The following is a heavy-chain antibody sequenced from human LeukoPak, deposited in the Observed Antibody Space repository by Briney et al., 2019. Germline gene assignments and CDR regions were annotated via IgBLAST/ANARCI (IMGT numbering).Heavy chain of an antibody. V-gene: IGHV3-23*01. J-gene: IGHJ4*02. CDR2: VGGSGGTT. D-gene: IGHD2-2*01. CDR1: GFNFSRYT. CDR3: ARDAGPAAPMYYFDY. Sequence: PGGSLRVSCAASGFNFSRYTMSWVRQAPGQGLEWVSAVGGSGGTTYYADSVKGRFTISRDNAKNSLYLQMNSLRAEDTAVYYCARDAGPAAPMYYFDYWGQGTLVTVSS.